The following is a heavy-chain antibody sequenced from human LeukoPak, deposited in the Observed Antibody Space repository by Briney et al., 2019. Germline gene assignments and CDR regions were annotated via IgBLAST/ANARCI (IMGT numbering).Heavy chain of an antibody. CDR2: ISWNSGSI. CDR3: AKGALTMIVGGFEH. Sequence: TGGSLRLSCAASGFTFDDYAMHWVRRTPGKGLEWVSGISWNSGSIGYADSVKGRFTISRDNAKNSLYLQMNSLRAEDMALYYCAKGALTMIVGGFEHWGQGTLVTVSS. J-gene: IGHJ4*02. D-gene: IGHD3-22*01. V-gene: IGHV3-9*03. CDR1: GFTFDDYA.